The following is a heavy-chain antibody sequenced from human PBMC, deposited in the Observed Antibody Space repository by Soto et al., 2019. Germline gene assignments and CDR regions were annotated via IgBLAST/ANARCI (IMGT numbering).Heavy chain of an antibody. Sequence: EVQLVESGGGLVKPGGSLRLSCAASGFTFSNAWMSWVRQAPGKGLEWVGRIKSKTDGGTTDYAAPVKGRVTISRDDSKNTLYLQMNSLKTEDTAVYYCTTGPLRYFDWSYFDYWGQGTLVTVSS. V-gene: IGHV3-15*01. CDR1: GFTFSNAW. CDR2: IKSKTDGGTT. D-gene: IGHD3-9*01. J-gene: IGHJ4*02. CDR3: TTGPLRYFDWSYFDY.